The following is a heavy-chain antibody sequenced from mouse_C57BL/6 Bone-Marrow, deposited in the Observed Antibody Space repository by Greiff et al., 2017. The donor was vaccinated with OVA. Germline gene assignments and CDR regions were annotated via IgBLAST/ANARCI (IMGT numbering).Heavy chain of an antibody. D-gene: IGHD2-3*01. V-gene: IGHV1-77*01. CDR1: GYTFTDYY. CDR3: AGFYDGYEKNFDY. Sequence: VQLQQSGAELVKPGASVKISCKASGYTFTDYYINWVKQRPGQGLEWIGKIGPGSGSTYYNEKFTGKATLTADKSSSTAYMQLSSLTSEDSAVYFCAGFYDGYEKNFDYWGQGTTLTVSS. CDR2: IGPGSGST. J-gene: IGHJ2*01.